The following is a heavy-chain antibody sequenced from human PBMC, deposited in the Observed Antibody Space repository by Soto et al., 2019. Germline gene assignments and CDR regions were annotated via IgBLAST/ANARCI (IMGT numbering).Heavy chain of an antibody. CDR2: ISSDSNYI. Sequence: EVQLVESGGGLGKPGGSLRLSCAASGFTFSSYGMNWVRQAPGKGLEWVSSISSDSNYIYYADSVKGRFTISRDNAKNSLYLQMNSLRAEVTSLYYCATRGAVVVVTGIDVFDIWGQGTMVTVSS. J-gene: IGHJ3*02. CDR1: GFTFSSYG. CDR3: ATRGAVVVVTGIDVFDI. D-gene: IGHD2-21*02. V-gene: IGHV3-21*01.